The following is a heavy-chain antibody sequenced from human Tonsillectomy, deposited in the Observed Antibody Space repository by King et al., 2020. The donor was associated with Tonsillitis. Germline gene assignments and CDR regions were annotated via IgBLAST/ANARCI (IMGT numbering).Heavy chain of an antibody. D-gene: IGHD3-3*01. Sequence: VQLQQWGAGLLKPSETLSLTCAVYGGSFSGYYWSWIRQPPGKGLEWIGEINHSGSTNYNPSLKSRVTISVDTSKNQFSLQLSSVTAADTAVYYCARESNFWSAYLYYFDYWGQGTLVTVSS. J-gene: IGHJ4*02. CDR2: INHSGST. CDR1: GGSFSGYY. V-gene: IGHV4-34*01. CDR3: ARESNFWSAYLYYFDY.